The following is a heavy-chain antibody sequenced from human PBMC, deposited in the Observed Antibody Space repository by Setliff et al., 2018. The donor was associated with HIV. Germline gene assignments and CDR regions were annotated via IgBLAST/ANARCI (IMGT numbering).Heavy chain of an antibody. V-gene: IGHV4-59*06. CDR1: GGSIRSHY. Sequence: PSETLSLTCTVSGGSIRSHYWSWIREPPGRRLEWIGSIYYSGSTYYNPSLKSRVTISVDTSKNQFSLKLSSVTAADTAMYYCARHLIPGDPRYSSSWYYWGQGTLVTVSS. D-gene: IGHD6-13*01. CDR2: IYYSGST. J-gene: IGHJ4*02. CDR3: ARHLIPGDPRYSSSWYY.